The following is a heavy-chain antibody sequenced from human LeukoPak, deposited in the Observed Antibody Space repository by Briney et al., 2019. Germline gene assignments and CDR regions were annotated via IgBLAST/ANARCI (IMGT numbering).Heavy chain of an antibody. J-gene: IGHJ4*02. CDR3: ARDHNWGFDY. Sequence: GGSLRLSCAASGFPFSAYSVNWVRQAPGKGLEWVSYISNSNIYYAESVKGRFTISRDNAENSLYLEMNSLRAEDTAVYYCARDHNWGFDYWGQGILVTVSS. CDR2: ISNSNI. V-gene: IGHV3-21*05. CDR1: GFPFSAYS. D-gene: IGHD7-27*01.